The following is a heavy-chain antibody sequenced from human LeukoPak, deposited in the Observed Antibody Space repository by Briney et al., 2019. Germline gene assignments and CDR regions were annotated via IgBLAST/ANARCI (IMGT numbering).Heavy chain of an antibody. CDR1: GYSISSGYY. CDR2: IYHSGST. CDR3: ARDFPYYGSGSYYDGFDP. V-gene: IGHV4-38-2*02. D-gene: IGHD3-10*01. J-gene: IGHJ5*02. Sequence: SETLSLTCTVSGYSISSGYYWGWIRQPPGKGLEWIGSIYHSGSTYYNPSLKSRVTISVDTSKNQFSLKLSSVTAADTAVYYCARDFPYYGSGSYYDGFDPWGQGTLVTVSS.